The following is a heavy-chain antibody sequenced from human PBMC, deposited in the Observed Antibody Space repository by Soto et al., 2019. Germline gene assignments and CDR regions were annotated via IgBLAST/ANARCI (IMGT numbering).Heavy chain of an antibody. V-gene: IGHV4-31*03. J-gene: IGHJ5*02. CDR1: GGSISSGGYY. Sequence: PSETLSLTCTVSGGSISSGGYYWGWIRQHPGKGLEWIGYIYYSGSTYYNPSLKGRVTISVDTSKNQFSLKLSSVTAAGTAVYYCARAERDCSGGSCYRARVKFDPWGQGTLVTVSS. CDR2: IYYSGST. D-gene: IGHD2-15*01. CDR3: ARAERDCSGGSCYRARVKFDP.